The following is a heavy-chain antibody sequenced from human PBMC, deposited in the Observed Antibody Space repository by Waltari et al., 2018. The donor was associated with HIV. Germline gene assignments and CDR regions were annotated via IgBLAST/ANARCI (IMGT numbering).Heavy chain of an antibody. J-gene: IGHJ4*02. Sequence: EVQLLESGGGLVLLGGSLRLSGAASGFTFSIFAMSWVRQAPGKGLQWLSAINHNGEGTYYADSVRGRFTISRDNSKNTLFLQMNSLRAEDTAVYYCTKGLATVGIAGDFDYWGQGTLVTVSS. CDR3: TKGLATVGIAGDFDY. D-gene: IGHD1-26*01. CDR2: INHNGEGT. V-gene: IGHV3-23*01. CDR1: GFTFSIFA.